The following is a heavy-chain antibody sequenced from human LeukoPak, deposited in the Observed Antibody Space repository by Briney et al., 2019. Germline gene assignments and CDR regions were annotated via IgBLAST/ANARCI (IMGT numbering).Heavy chain of an antibody. CDR1: GFTFGSFA. D-gene: IGHD4/OR15-4a*01. CDR2: ISYDGRNK. V-gene: IGHV3-30*04. J-gene: IGHJ4*02. CDR3: ACEKGANPFDH. Sequence: GRSQRLSCAASGFTFGSFAMHWVRQAPGKGLEWVAVISYDGRNKYYADSLKGRFTISRDNSKNTLYLQMNSLRAEDTAVYYCACEKGANPFDHWGQGTLVTVSS.